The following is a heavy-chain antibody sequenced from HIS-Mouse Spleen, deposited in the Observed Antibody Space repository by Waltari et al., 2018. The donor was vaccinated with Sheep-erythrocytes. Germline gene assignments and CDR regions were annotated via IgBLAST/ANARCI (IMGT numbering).Heavy chain of an antibody. CDR2: IYYSGST. Sequence: QLQLQESGPGLVNPSETLSLTCTVSGGSIRRSSYYWGWIRQPPGKGLEWIGSIYYSGSTYYNPSLKSRVTISVDTSKNQFSLKLSSVTAADTAVYYCARHKDTAMVHFDYWGQGTLVTVSS. CDR3: ARHKDTAMVHFDY. CDR1: GGSIRRSSYY. J-gene: IGHJ4*02. D-gene: IGHD5-18*01. V-gene: IGHV4-39*01.